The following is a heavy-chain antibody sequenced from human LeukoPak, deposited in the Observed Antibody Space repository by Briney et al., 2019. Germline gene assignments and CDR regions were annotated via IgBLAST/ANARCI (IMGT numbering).Heavy chain of an antibody. CDR1: GFTFSDHY. J-gene: IGHJ4*02. CDR3: ADVGAGGDY. CDR2: IKNKANSYAT. V-gene: IGHV3-72*01. D-gene: IGHD1-26*01. Sequence: PGGSLRLSCAASGFTFSDHYMDWVRQAPGKGLEWVGQIKNKANSYATYYAASVKGRLIISRDDSQNLVFLQMNSLKAEDTAVYYCADVGAGGDYWGQGTLVTVSS.